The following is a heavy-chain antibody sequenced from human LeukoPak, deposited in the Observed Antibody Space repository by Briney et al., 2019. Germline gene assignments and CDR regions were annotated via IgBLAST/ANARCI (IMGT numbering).Heavy chain of an antibody. V-gene: IGHV3-21*01. CDR2: ISSSSSYI. Sequence: PGGSLRLSCAASGFTFSSYSMNWVRQAPGKGLEWVSSISSSSSYIYYADSVKGRFTISRDNAKNSLYLQMNSLRAEDTAVYYCARAPDYSAMVPLYYFDYWGQGTLVTVSS. J-gene: IGHJ4*02. D-gene: IGHD5-18*01. CDR1: GFTFSSYS. CDR3: ARAPDYSAMVPLYYFDY.